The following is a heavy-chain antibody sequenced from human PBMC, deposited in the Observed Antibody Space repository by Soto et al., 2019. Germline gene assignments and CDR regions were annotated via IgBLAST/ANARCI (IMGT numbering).Heavy chain of an antibody. V-gene: IGHV1-69*13. CDR3: AVAVVGSRFECFDT. Sequence: SVKVSCKASGGTFHNYAISWVRQAPGQGLEWMGGIIPVFDTTNYAQKFQGRVTITADESTSTAYMELSSVRSEDTGIYNCAVAVVGSRFECFDTCGRRTLVTV. CDR2: IIPVFDTT. D-gene: IGHD6-13*01. CDR1: GGTFHNYA. J-gene: IGHJ5*02.